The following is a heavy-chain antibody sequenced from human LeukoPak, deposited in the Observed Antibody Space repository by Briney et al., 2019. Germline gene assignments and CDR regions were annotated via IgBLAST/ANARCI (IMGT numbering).Heavy chain of an antibody. V-gene: IGHV4-38-2*01. CDR1: GYSISSGYY. CDR2: IYHSGST. CDR3: AKQQPGDAFDI. D-gene: IGHD6-13*01. J-gene: IGHJ3*02. Sequence: SETLSLTWDVSGYSISSGYYWGWIRQPPGKGLEWIGSIYHSGSTYYNPSLKSRVTISVDTSKNQFSLKLSSVTAADTAVYYCAKQQPGDAFDIWGQGTMVTVSS.